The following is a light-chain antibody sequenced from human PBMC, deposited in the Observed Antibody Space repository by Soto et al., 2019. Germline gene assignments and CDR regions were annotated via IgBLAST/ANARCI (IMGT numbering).Light chain of an antibody. J-gene: IGLJ3*02. Sequence: QSVLTQPASVSGSPGQSITISCTGTSSDVGGYEYVSWYQQHPGKPPKLMIFEVSNRPSGVSNRFSGSKSGNTASLTISGLQTEDEADYYCSSYTTSTIWVFGGGTKVTVL. CDR2: EVS. V-gene: IGLV2-14*01. CDR1: SSDVGGYEY. CDR3: SSYTTSTIWV.